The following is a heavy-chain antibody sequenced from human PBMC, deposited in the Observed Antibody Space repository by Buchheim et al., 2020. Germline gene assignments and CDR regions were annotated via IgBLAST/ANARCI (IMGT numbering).Heavy chain of an antibody. CDR1: GFTFSNYW. V-gene: IGHV3-7*01. Sequence: EVQLVESGGGLVQPGGSLRLSCAASGFTFSNYWMTWVRQAPGKGLEWLANINQAGTEKNYVDSLMGRFTISRDNDRNSLYLQMNSLRVEDTAVYYCVRDQGASGDYWGQGTL. CDR2: INQAGTEK. CDR3: VRDQGASGDY. D-gene: IGHD1-26*01. J-gene: IGHJ4*02.